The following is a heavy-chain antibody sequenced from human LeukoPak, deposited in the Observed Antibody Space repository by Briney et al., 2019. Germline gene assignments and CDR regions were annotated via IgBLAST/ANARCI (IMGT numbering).Heavy chain of an antibody. V-gene: IGHV3-30-3*01. CDR1: GFSFSSFA. CDR3: ARDSRESLLAAADY. D-gene: IGHD6-13*01. Sequence: GGSLRLSCAASGFSFSSFAMHWVRQAPGEGLEWVAVISYDGSNKYYADSVKGRFTISRDNAKNSLYLQMNSLRAEDAAVYYCARDSRESLLAAADYWGQGTLVTVSS. J-gene: IGHJ4*02. CDR2: ISYDGSNK.